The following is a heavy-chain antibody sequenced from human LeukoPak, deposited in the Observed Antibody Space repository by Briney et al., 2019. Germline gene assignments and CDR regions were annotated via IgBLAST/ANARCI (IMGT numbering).Heavy chain of an antibody. V-gene: IGHV1-69*05. J-gene: IGHJ4*02. Sequence: GASVKVSCKASGGTFSSYAISWVRQAPGQGLEWMGGIIPIFGTANYAQKFQGRVTITTDESTSTACMELSSLRSEDTAVYYCASYGYYDSSGYYYFDYWGQGTLVTVSS. CDR3: ASYGYYDSSGYYYFDY. CDR2: IIPIFGTA. CDR1: GGTFSSYA. D-gene: IGHD3-22*01.